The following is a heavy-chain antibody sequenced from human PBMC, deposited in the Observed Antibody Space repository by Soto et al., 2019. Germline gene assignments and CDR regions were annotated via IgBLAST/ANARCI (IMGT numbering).Heavy chain of an antibody. J-gene: IGHJ4*02. CDR1: GGSISSYY. D-gene: IGHD2-8*01. CDR3: ARDLTYCTNGVCYPPLFDY. Sequence: PSETLSLTCTVSGGSISSYYWSWIRQPPGKGLEWIGYIYYSGSTNYNPSLKSRVTISVDTSKNQFSLKLSSVTAADTAVYYCARDLTYCTNGVCYPPLFDYWGQGTLVTVSS. V-gene: IGHV4-59*12. CDR2: IYYSGST.